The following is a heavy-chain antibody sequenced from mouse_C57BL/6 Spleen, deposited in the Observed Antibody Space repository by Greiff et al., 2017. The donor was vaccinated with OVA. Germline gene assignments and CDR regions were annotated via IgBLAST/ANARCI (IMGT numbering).Heavy chain of an antibody. CDR2: IYPGSGST. D-gene: IGHD1-1*01. V-gene: IGHV1-55*01. CDR1: GYTFTSYW. CDR3: ARGYYGSGLGYFDV. Sequence: QVQLQQPGAELVKPGASVKMSCKASGYTFTSYWITWVKQRPGQGLEWIGDIYPGSGSTNYNEKFKSKATLTVDKSSSTAYMQLSSLTSEDSAVYYCARGYYGSGLGYFDVWGTGTTVTVSS. J-gene: IGHJ1*03.